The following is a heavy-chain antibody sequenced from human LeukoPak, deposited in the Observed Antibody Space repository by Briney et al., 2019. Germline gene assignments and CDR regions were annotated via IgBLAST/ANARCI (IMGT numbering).Heavy chain of an antibody. V-gene: IGHV3-23*01. CDR2: ISGSGGST. D-gene: IGHD2-21*02. CDR1: GFTFSSYS. J-gene: IGHJ4*02. CDR3: AKDLGDGFDY. Sequence: GGSLRLSCAASGFTFSSYSMSWVRQAPGEGLEWVSAISGSGGSTYYADSVKGRFTISRDNSKNTLYLQMNSLRAEDTAVYYCAKDLGDGFDYWGQGTLVTVSS.